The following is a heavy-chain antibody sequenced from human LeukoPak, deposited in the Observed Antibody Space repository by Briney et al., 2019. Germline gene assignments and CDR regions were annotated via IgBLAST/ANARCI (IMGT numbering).Heavy chain of an antibody. CDR3: AKEVGSGIDY. Sequence: PGRSLRLSCAASGFTSSSYGMHWVRQAPGKGLEWVAVISYDGSNKYYADSVKGRFTISRDNSKNTLYLQMNSLRAEDTAVYYCAKEVGSGIDYWGQGTLVTVSS. CDR1: GFTSSSYG. D-gene: IGHD6-19*01. CDR2: ISYDGSNK. J-gene: IGHJ4*02. V-gene: IGHV3-30*18.